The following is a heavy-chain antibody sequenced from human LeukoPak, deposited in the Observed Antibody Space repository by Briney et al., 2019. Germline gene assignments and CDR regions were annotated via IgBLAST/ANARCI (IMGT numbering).Heavy chain of an antibody. CDR3: AKNIAAPTTPFDY. Sequence: PGGSLRLSCAASGFTFRSYWMGWVRQAPGKGLEWVAHIKQDGSEKYYVDSVKGRFTISRDNSKNTLYLQMNYLRAEDTALYYCAKNIAAPTTPFDYWGQGTLVTVSS. CDR1: GFTFRSYW. CDR2: IKQDGSEK. J-gene: IGHJ4*02. V-gene: IGHV3-7*05. D-gene: IGHD6-13*01.